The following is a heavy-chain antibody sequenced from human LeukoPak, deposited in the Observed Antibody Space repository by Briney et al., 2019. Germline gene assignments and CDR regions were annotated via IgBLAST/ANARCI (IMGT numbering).Heavy chain of an antibody. V-gene: IGHV3-21*01. J-gene: IGHJ3*02. CDR3: AREAVTNDAFDI. Sequence: SGGSLRLSCAASGFTLSSYSMNWVHQAPGKGLEWVSSISSSSSYIYYADSVKGRFTISRDNAKNSLYLQMNSLRAEDTAVYYCAREAVTNDAFDIWGQGTMVTVSS. CDR1: GFTLSSYS. D-gene: IGHD4-17*01. CDR2: ISSSSSYI.